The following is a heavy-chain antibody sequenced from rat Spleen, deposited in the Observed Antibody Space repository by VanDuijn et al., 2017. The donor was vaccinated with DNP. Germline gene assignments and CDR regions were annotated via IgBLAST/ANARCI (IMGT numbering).Heavy chain of an antibody. J-gene: IGHJ4*01. V-gene: IGHV3-1*01. D-gene: IGHD1-2*01. CDR3: ARYGSYPPYVMDA. CDR2: ISYSGST. CDR1: GYSVTSNY. Sequence: EVQLQESGPGLVKPSQSLSLTCSVTGYSVTSNYWGWIRKFPGNKMEWIGHISYSGSTSYNPSLKSRISITRDTSKNQFFLQLNSVTTEDTATYYCARYGSYPPYVMDAWGQGASVTVSS.